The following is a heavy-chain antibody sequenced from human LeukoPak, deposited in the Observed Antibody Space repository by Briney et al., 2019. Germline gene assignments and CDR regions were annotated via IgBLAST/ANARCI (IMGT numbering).Heavy chain of an antibody. Sequence: GGSLRLSCAASGFTFSDYYMSWIRQAPGKGLEWVSYISSSGSTIYYADSVKGRFTISRDNAKNSLYLQMNSLRAEDTAVYYCAREYCSGGSCYEYFDYWGQGTLVTVSS. V-gene: IGHV3-11*01. CDR3: AREYCSGGSCYEYFDY. D-gene: IGHD2-15*01. CDR1: GFTFSDYY. J-gene: IGHJ4*02. CDR2: ISSSGSTI.